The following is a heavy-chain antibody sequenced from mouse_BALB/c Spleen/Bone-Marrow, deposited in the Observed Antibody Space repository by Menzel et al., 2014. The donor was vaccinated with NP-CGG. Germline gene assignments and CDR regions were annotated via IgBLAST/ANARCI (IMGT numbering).Heavy chain of an antibody. V-gene: IGHV1-9*01. CDR1: GYTFXSYW. D-gene: IGHD3-2*01. CDR2: ILPGSDST. Sequence: QVQLQQSRAELMKPGASVKISCKATGYTFXSYWIGWVKQRPGHGLEWIGEILPGSDSTNYNENFKGKATFTADTSSNTAYMQLNSLTSEDSAVYFCARDSSDYLAWFAYWGQGTLVTVSA. J-gene: IGHJ3*01. CDR3: ARDSSDYLAWFAY.